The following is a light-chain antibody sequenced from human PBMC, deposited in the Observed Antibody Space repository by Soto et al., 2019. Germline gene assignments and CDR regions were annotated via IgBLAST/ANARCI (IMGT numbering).Light chain of an antibody. CDR1: ISDVGAYNF. J-gene: IGLJ2*01. Sequence: VLTQPSSVRGSPGQSITISCTGTISDVGAYNFVSWYQQHPGKAPKLIFYEVSNRPPGLSDRLSGSKSGTTASLTISGLQAEEEADYFCSSYTTNKTLLFGGGTK. CDR3: SSYTTNKTLL. V-gene: IGLV2-14*01. CDR2: EVS.